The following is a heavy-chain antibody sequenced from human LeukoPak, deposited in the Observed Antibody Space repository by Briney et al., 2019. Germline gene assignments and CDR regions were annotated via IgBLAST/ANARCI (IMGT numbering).Heavy chain of an antibody. D-gene: IGHD2-2*01. J-gene: IGHJ4*02. CDR3: ARKTALIPAAFDY. Sequence: GASVKVSCKASGYTFTGYYMHWVRQAPGQGLEWMGWINPNSGGTNYAQKFQGRVTMTRDTSISTAYMELSRLRSEDTAVYYCARKTALIPAAFDYWGQGTLVTVSS. V-gene: IGHV1-2*02. CDR1: GYTFTGYY. CDR2: INPNSGGT.